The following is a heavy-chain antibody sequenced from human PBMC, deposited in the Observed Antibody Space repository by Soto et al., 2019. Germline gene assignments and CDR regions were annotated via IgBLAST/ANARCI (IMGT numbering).Heavy chain of an antibody. D-gene: IGHD3-3*01. V-gene: IGHV3-49*03. CDR1: GFTFGDYA. CDR3: TRGISPNYEFYGMDV. Sequence: PGGSLTLSCTASGFTFGDYAMSCFRQAPGKGLEWVGFIRRKPYVGTTEYAASVKGRFTISRDDSKSIAYLQMNSLKTEDTAVYYCTRGISPNYEFYGMDVWGQGNTVTVSS. CDR2: IRRKPYVGTT. J-gene: IGHJ6*02.